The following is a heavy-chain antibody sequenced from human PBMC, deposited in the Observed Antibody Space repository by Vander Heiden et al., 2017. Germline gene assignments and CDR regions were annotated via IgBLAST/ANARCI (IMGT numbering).Heavy chain of an antibody. Sequence: QLQLQVSGPGLVPPSETLSLTCTVSGGPISSSGYYWGWIRQPPGRGLEWIGSIYYSGSTYDNPSLKSRVTISVDTSKNQFSLKLSSVTAADTAVYDCARLPEGYGDYEGWFDPWGQGTLVTVSS. J-gene: IGHJ5*02. CDR1: GGPISSSGYY. CDR2: IYYSGST. CDR3: ARLPEGYGDYEGWFDP. V-gene: IGHV4-39*01. D-gene: IGHD4-17*01.